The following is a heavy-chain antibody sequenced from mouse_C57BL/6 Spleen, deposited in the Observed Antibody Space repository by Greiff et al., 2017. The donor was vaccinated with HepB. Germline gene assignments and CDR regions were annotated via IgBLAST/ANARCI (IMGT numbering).Heavy chain of an antibody. V-gene: IGHV10-1*01. D-gene: IGHD1-1*01. Sequence: DVMLVESGGGLVQPKGSLKLSCAASGFSFNTYAMNWVRQAPGKGLEWVARIRSKSNNYATYYADSVKDRFTISRDDSESMLYLQMNNLKTEDTAMYYCVRQVYYYGSSSYFDYWGQGTTLTVSS. CDR1: GFSFNTYA. CDR2: IRSKSNNYAT. CDR3: VRQVYYYGSSSYFDY. J-gene: IGHJ2*01.